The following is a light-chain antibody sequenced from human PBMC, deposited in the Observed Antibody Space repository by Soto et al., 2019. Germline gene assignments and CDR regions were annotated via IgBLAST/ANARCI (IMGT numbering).Light chain of an antibody. CDR1: SSDVGGYDY. CDR2: EVI. Sequence: QSVLTQSASVSGSPGQSITIPCTGTSSDVGGYDYVSWYQQHPGKVPKLIIYEVIKRPSGVSHRFSGSKSGNPASLTISGLQTEDEAAYFCSSYTTSSALVFCGGPKLTVL. J-gene: IGLJ2*01. V-gene: IGLV2-14*01. CDR3: SSYTTSSALV.